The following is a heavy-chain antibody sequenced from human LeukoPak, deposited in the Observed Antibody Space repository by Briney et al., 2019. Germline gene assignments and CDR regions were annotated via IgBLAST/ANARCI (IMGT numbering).Heavy chain of an antibody. J-gene: IGHJ5*02. CDR2: INHSGST. V-gene: IGHV4-34*01. D-gene: IGHD3-10*01. CDR3: ARSRSWYYGSGSYQGYWFDP. CDR1: GGSFSGYY. Sequence: SETLSLTCAVYGGSFSGYYWSWIRRPPGKGLEWIGEINHSGSTNYNPSLKSRVTISVDTSKNQFPLKLSSVTAADTAVYYCARSRSWYYGSGSYQGYWFDPWGQGTLVTVSS.